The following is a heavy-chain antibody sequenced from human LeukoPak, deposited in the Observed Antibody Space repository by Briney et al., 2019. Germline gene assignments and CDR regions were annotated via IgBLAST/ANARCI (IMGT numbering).Heavy chain of an antibody. CDR3: AKTPRDGYNLFDY. D-gene: IGHD5-24*01. CDR2: INSDGSST. Sequence: GGSLRLSCAASGFTFSSYWMHWVRQAPGKGLVWVSRINSDGSSTSYADSVKGRFTISRDNAKNTLYLQTNSLRAEDTAVYYCAKTPRDGYNLFDYWGQGTLVTVSS. CDR1: GFTFSSYW. V-gene: IGHV3-74*01. J-gene: IGHJ4*02.